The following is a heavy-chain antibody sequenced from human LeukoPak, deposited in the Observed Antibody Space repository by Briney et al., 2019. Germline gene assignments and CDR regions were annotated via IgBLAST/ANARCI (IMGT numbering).Heavy chain of an antibody. V-gene: IGHV3-23*01. CDR1: GFTFSNNG. CDR2: ISDGGDTT. D-gene: IGHD2/OR15-2a*01. CDR3: ARSNYDSTTFYYHLDL. J-gene: IGHJ5*02. Sequence: PGGSLRLSCAASGFTFSNNGMTWVRQAPGKGMEWVTGISDGGDTTYDADSVKGRFTISRDNAKNTLSLQMNSLSAEDTAVYYCARSNYDSTTFYYHLDLWGQGTLVTVSS.